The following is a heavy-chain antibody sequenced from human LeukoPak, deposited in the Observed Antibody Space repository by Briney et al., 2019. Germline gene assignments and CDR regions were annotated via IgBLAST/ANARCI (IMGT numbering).Heavy chain of an antibody. CDR1: GYTFDSYG. Sequence: GASVTVSCKASGYTFDSYGIAWVRQAPGQGLEGMGWISAYNGNTNYAQKVQGRVTITKDTSTSTAYMDLRSLRSDDTAVYYCARVLPRLAWGEFDYWGQGTLVAVSS. CDR2: ISAYNGNT. D-gene: IGHD3-16*01. CDR3: ARVLPRLAWGEFDY. V-gene: IGHV1-18*01. J-gene: IGHJ4*02.